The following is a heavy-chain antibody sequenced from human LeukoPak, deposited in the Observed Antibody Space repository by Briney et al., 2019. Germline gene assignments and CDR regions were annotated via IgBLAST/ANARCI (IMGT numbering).Heavy chain of an antibody. J-gene: IGHJ6*02. V-gene: IGHV3-30*18. CDR1: GFTFSKYG. CDR2: ISYDGNDK. CDR3: AKDSVWFGDLLGGMDV. Sequence: GGSLRLSCVAYGFTFSKYGMHWVRQAPGKGLEWAAVISYDGNDKYYADSVKGRFTISRDISKNTLYLQMNTLRTEDTAVYYCAKDSVWFGDLLGGMDVWGQGTTVTVSS. D-gene: IGHD3-10*01.